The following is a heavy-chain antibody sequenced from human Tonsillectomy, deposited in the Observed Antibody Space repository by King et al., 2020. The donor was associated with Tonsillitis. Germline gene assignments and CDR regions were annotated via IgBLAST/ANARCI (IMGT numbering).Heavy chain of an antibody. CDR1: GFTFDDYT. V-gene: IGHV3-43*01. Sequence: VQLVESGGVVVQPGGSLRLSCAASGFTFDDYTMHWVRQAPGKGLEWVSLITWDGGSTYYADPVKGRFTISRDNSNNSLYLQMNSPRTEDTALYYCAKDIGLGDIMTCYHPGFAYWGQGTLVTVSS. CDR2: ITWDGGST. CDR3: AKDIGLGDIMTCYHPGFAY. J-gene: IGHJ4*02. D-gene: IGHD3-9*01.